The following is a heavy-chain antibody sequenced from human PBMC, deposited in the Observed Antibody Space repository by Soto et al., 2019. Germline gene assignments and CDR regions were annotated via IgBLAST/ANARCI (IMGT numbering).Heavy chain of an antibody. J-gene: IGHJ5*02. V-gene: IGHV3-30*18. D-gene: IGHD3-22*01. CDR2: ISYDGSNK. Sequence: LRLSCAASGFTFSSYGMHWVRQAPGKGLEWVAVISYDGSNKYYADSVKGRFTISRDNSKNTLYLQMNSLRAEDTAVYYCAKDSQDSSGYYPVVSWGQGTLVTVSS. CDR3: AKDSQDSSGYYPVVS. CDR1: GFTFSSYG.